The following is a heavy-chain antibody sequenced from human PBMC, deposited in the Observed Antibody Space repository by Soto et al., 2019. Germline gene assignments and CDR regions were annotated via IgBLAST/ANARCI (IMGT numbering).Heavy chain of an antibody. CDR2: IYHSGST. Sequence: SETLSLTCTVSGSPINSHFWSWIRQPPGKGLEWIGYIYHSGSTYYNPSLKSRVTISVDRSKNQFSLKLSSVTAADTAVYYCARDRYGSGSYWYFDYWGQGTLVTVSS. CDR1: GSPINSHF. V-gene: IGHV4-30-2*01. CDR3: ARDRYGSGSYWYFDY. J-gene: IGHJ4*02. D-gene: IGHD3-10*01.